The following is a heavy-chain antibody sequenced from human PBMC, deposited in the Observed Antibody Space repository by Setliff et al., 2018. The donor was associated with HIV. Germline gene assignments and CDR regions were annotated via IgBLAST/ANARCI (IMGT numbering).Heavy chain of an antibody. Sequence: SETLSLTCAVYGGSFSASYWSWIRQAPGKGLEWIGEINHSGITHYNPSLETRVTMFVDTSKNQFSLRPSPVTAADTAIYYCAKGPRGLGLRYFFDYWAQGSPVTVSS. CDR1: GGSFSASY. D-gene: IGHD3-10*01. J-gene: IGHJ4*02. CDR2: INHSGIT. V-gene: IGHV4-34*01. CDR3: AKGPRGLGLRYFFDY.